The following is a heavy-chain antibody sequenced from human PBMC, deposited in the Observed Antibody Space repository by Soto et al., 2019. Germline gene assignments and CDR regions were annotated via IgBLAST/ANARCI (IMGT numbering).Heavy chain of an antibody. D-gene: IGHD4-17*01. V-gene: IGHV1-69*12. Sequence: QVQLVQSGAEVKKPGSSVKVSCKASGGTFSSYAISWVRQAPGQGLEWMGGIIPIFGTANYAQKFQGRVTITADESTGTAYRELRSLRSEDTAVYYCARVGDYGDYEEGQTGWGQGTLVTVSS. J-gene: IGHJ4*02. CDR3: ARVGDYGDYEEGQTG. CDR2: IIPIFGTA. CDR1: GGTFSSYA.